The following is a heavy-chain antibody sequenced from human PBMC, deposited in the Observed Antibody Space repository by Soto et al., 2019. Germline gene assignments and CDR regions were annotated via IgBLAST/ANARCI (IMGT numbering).Heavy chain of an antibody. V-gene: IGHV4-39*01. CDR3: ARHPRRSRIDF. CDR1: GGSISSSSYY. J-gene: IGHJ6*02. CDR2: IFYSGST. Sequence: PSETLSLTCTVSGGSISSSSYYWGWIRQPPGKGLQWIGNIFYSGSTYYNPSLKSRVTISVDTSKNQFSLKLSSVTAADTAVYYCARHPRRSRIDFWGQGTTVTVSS. D-gene: IGHD2-15*01.